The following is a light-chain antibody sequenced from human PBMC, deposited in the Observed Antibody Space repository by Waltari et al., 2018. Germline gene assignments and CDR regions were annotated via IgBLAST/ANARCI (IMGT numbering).Light chain of an antibody. Sequence: ETVMTQSPATLSVSPGEGVTLSCRASQSISTNLAWYQQKPGQAPRLLIYSTSTRATGIPARFSGSGSGTEFTLTISSLQSEDFAVYYCQQYNNWPMYTFGQGTKLEIK. CDR1: QSISTN. CDR2: STS. V-gene: IGKV3-15*01. J-gene: IGKJ2*01. CDR3: QQYNNWPMYT.